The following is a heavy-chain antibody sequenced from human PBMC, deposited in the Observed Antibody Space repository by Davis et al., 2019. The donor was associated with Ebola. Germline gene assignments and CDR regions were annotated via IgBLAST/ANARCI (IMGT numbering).Heavy chain of an antibody. Sequence: GESLKISCAASGFTFSSYSMNWVRQAPGKGLEWVSYISSSSSTIYYADSVKGRFTISRDNTKNSLYLQMNNLRVEDTGIYYCARSDQWGQGTLVTVS. CDR3: ARSDQ. CDR2: ISSSSSTI. J-gene: IGHJ4*02. V-gene: IGHV3-48*04. D-gene: IGHD2-21*01. CDR1: GFTFSSYS.